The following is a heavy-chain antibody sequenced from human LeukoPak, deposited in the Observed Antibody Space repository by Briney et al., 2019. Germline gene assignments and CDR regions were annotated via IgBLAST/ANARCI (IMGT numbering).Heavy chain of an antibody. V-gene: IGHV1-18*01. CDR2: ITPSNGNT. Sequence: ASVKVSCKTSGYFFPSYGISWVRQAPGQGLEWIGWITPSNGNTHYAQNFQGRVTVTTDTSTSTVYMELGSLRSDDTAVYYCARGTSRRYFDWYNYNWFDPWGQGTLVTVSS. D-gene: IGHD3-9*01. CDR3: ARGTSRRYFDWYNYNWFDP. CDR1: GYFFPSYG. J-gene: IGHJ5*02.